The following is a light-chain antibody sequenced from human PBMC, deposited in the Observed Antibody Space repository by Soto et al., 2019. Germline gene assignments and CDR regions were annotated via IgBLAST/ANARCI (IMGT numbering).Light chain of an antibody. CDR1: QSISAS. V-gene: IGKV1-5*01. CDR3: QHYDEYPWT. Sequence: DIQMTQSASTLSASVGDRVTITCRATQSISASLSWYQQKPGESPTLLIYDASSLESGVPSRFSGGGSETEFTLTISSLQPDDVATYYCQHYDEYPWTFGQGTKVDIK. CDR2: DAS. J-gene: IGKJ1*01.